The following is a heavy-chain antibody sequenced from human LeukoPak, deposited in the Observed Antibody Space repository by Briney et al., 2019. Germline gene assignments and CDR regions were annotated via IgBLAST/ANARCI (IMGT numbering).Heavy chain of an antibody. D-gene: IGHD5-24*01. V-gene: IGHV3-21*01. Sequence: GSLRLSCAASGFTFSSYSMNWVRQAPGKGLEWVSSISSSSSYIYYADSVKGRFTISRNNSKNTLDLQMNSLRAADTAVYYCARDGLRGNNWFDPWGQGTLVTVSS. CDR3: ARDGLRGNNWFDP. CDR1: GFTFSSYS. J-gene: IGHJ5*02. CDR2: ISSSSSYI.